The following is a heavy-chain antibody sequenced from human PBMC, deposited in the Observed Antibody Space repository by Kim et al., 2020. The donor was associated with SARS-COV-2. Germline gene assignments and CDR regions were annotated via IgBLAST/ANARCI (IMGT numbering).Heavy chain of an antibody. CDR1: GGSISSYY. V-gene: IGHV4-59*01. CDR3: AREGGYCSSTSCSPYYYYGMDV. CDR2: IYYSGST. D-gene: IGHD2-2*01. Sequence: SETLSLTCTVSGGSISSYYWSWIRQPPGKGLEWIGYIYYSGSTNYNPSLKSRVTISVDTSKNQFSLKLSSVTAADTAVYYCAREGGYCSSTSCSPYYYYGMDVWGQGTTVTVSS. J-gene: IGHJ6*02.